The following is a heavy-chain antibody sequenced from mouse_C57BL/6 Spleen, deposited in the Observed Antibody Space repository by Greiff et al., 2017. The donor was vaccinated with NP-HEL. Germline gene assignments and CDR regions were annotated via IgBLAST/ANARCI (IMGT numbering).Heavy chain of an antibody. D-gene: IGHD1-1*01. J-gene: IGHJ1*03. V-gene: IGHV1-61*01. CDR1: GYTFTSYW. CDR3: AREGVYYYGSSPYWYFDV. Sequence: QVQLKQPGAELVRPGSPVKLSCKASGYTFTSYWMDWVKQRPGQGLEWIGNIYPSDSETHYNQKFKDKATLTVDKSSSTAYMQLSSLTSEDSAVYYCAREGVYYYGSSPYWYFDVWGTGTTVTVSS. CDR2: IYPSDSET.